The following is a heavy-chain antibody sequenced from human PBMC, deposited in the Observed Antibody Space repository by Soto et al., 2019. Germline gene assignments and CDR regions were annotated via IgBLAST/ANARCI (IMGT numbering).Heavy chain of an antibody. CDR3: ARDPLYDYGDLSHVFDM. CDR1: GDSMSRGDYY. J-gene: IGHJ3*02. Sequence: QVQLQESGPGLVKPSQTLSLSCTVSGDSMSRGDYYWSWIRQPPGKGLEWIGFIYHTGRTYYSPSLKGRVDISVDTSKNQFSLKLSSVTAADTAVYYCARDPLYDYGDLSHVFDMWGPGAMGTVSS. D-gene: IGHD4-17*01. CDR2: IYHTGRT. V-gene: IGHV4-30-4*01.